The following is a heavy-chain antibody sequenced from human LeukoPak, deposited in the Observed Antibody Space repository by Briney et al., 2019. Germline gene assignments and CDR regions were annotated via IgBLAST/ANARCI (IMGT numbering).Heavy chain of an antibody. V-gene: IGHV4-59*01. J-gene: IGHJ4*02. CDR1: GGSTSSDH. CDR2: MFYSGSM. CDR3: VVFIAGGGGRGY. Sequence: SESLSLTCTVSGGSTSSDHWSWIRQPPGKGLEWIGHMFYSGSMKYNPTLKSRVTISVDTSNTQFSLKLTTVTAADTAVYYCVVFIAGGGGRGYWGQGTLVTVAS. D-gene: IGHD6-13*01.